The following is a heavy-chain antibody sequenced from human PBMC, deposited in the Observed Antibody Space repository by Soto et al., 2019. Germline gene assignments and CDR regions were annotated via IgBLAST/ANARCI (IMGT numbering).Heavy chain of an antibody. Sequence: QITLKESGPTLVKPTQTLTLTCTFSGFSLDTSGVGVGWIRQPPGKALEWLALIYWDDDKRYWPSLKSRLTITKDTSKNQVVLTMTNMDPVDTATYYCARDSTGWYGFDYWGQGILVTVSS. J-gene: IGHJ4*02. CDR1: GFSLDTSGVG. CDR2: IYWDDDK. D-gene: IGHD6-19*01. V-gene: IGHV2-5*02. CDR3: ARDSTGWYGFDY.